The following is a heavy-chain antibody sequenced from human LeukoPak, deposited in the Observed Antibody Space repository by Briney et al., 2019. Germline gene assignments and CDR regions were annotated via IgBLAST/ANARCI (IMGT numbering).Heavy chain of an antibody. CDR2: INHSGST. CDR3: ARTFRESYYDFWSGYSTLDP. V-gene: IGHV4-34*01. D-gene: IGHD3-3*01. J-gene: IGHJ5*02. Sequence: SETLSLTCAVYGGSFSGYYWSWIRQPPGKGLEWIGEINHSGSTNYNPSLKSRVTISVDTSKNQFSLKLSSVTAADTAVYYCARTFRESYYDFWSGYSTLDPWGQGTLVTVSS. CDR1: GGSFSGYY.